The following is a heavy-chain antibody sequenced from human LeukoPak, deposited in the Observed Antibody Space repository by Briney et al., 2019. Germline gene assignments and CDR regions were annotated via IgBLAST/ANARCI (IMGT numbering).Heavy chain of an antibody. D-gene: IGHD2-15*01. CDR2: ISSSGTYI. V-gene: IGHV3-21*01. CDR3: VRRYCSGGSCYGRVY. CDR1: GFTFSNAW. Sequence: GGSLRLSCVVSGFTFSNAWMSWVRQAPGMGLEWVSSISSSGTYIYYSDSVKGRFTISRDNAENSVHLQMNSLRAEDTAVYYCVRRYCSGGSCYGRVYWGQGTLVTVSP. J-gene: IGHJ4*02.